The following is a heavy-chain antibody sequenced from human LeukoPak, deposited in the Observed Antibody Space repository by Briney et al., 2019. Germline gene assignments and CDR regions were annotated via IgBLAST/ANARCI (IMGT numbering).Heavy chain of an antibody. V-gene: IGHV3-30-3*01. Sequence: GRSLRLSCAASGFTFSSYAMHWVRQAPGKGLEWVAVISYDGSNKYYADSVKGRFTISRDNSKHTLYLQMNSLRAEDTAVYYCARGGSGYYPAALDYWGQGTLVTVSS. J-gene: IGHJ4*02. CDR2: ISYDGSNK. CDR3: ARGGSGYYPAALDY. D-gene: IGHD3-3*01. CDR1: GFTFSSYA.